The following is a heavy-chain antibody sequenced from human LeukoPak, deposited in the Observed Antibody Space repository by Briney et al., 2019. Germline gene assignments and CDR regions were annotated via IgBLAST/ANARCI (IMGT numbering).Heavy chain of an antibody. CDR1: GYSFTSYW. J-gene: IGHJ4*02. D-gene: IGHD3-22*01. CDR3: ARRLFPYYYDSSGSPTLFDY. CDR2: IYPGDSDT. V-gene: IGHV5-51*01. Sequence: GESLKISCKGSGYSFTSYWIGWVRQMPGKGLEWMGIIYPGDSDTRYSPSFQGQVTISADKSISTAYLQWSSLKASDTAMYYCARRLFPYYYDSSGSPTLFDYWGQGTLVTVSS.